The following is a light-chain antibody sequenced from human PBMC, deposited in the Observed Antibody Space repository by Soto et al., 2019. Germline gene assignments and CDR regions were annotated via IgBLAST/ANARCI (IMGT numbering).Light chain of an antibody. Sequence: IVLTQSPGTLSLSPGERATLSCRASQSVGSNFLAWYQPKRGQAPRILIYAASNRASGIPGRFSGSGSGSDFPLTISRLDPEDFAVYYCQQYGSPPWAFGQGTRVEI. CDR3: QQYGSPPWA. J-gene: IGKJ1*01. CDR1: QSVGSNF. CDR2: AAS. V-gene: IGKV3-20*01.